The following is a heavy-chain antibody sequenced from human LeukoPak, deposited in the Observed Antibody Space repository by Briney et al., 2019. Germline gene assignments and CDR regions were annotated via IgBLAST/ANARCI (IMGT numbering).Heavy chain of an antibody. V-gene: IGHV4-34*01. Sequence: SETLSLTCAVYGGSFSGYYWSWIRQPPGKGLEWIGEINHSGSTSYNPSLKSRVTISVDTSKNQFSLKLSSVTAADTAVYYCARTLEQQLVPFDYWGQGTLVTVSS. CDR3: ARTLEQQLVPFDY. CDR1: GGSFSGYY. D-gene: IGHD6-13*01. CDR2: INHSGST. J-gene: IGHJ4*02.